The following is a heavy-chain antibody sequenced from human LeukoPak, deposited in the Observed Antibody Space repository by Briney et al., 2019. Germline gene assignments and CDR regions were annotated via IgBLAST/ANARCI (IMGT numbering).Heavy chain of an antibody. V-gene: IGHV4-34*01. CDR1: GGSFSGYY. CDR3: ARGGYSYGYSFGY. J-gene: IGHJ4*02. D-gene: IGHD5-18*01. Sequence: PSEILSLTCAVYGGSFSGYYWSWIRQPPGKGLEWIGEINHSGSTNYNPSLKSRVTISVDTSKNQFSLKLSSVTAADTAVYYCARGGYSYGYSFGYWGQGTLVTVSS. CDR2: INHSGST.